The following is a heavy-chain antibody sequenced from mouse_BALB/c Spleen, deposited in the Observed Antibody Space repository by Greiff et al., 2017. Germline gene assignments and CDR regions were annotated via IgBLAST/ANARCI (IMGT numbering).Heavy chain of an antibody. CDR2: FYPGSGSI. CDR1: GYTFTEYI. Sequence: VQLQQSGAELVKPGASVKLSCKASGYTFTEYIIHWVKQRSGQGLEWIGWFYPGSGSIKYNEKFKDKATLTADKSSSTVYMELSRLTSEDSAVYFCARHEGNYYGSSYDWYFDVWGAGTTVTVAS. D-gene: IGHD1-1*01. V-gene: IGHV1-62-2*01. J-gene: IGHJ1*01. CDR3: ARHEGNYYGSSYDWYFDV.